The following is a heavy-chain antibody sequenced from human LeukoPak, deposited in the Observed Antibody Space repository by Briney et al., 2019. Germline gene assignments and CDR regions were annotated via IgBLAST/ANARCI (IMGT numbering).Heavy chain of an antibody. D-gene: IGHD6-19*01. CDR2: ISWDGGST. CDR1: GFTFSSYS. J-gene: IGHJ5*02. CDR3: AKDASSGWHGEFDP. V-gene: IGHV3-43D*03. Sequence: GGSLRLSCAASGFTFSSYSMNWVRQAPGKGLEWVSLISWDGGSTYYADSVKGRFTISRDNSKNSLYLQMNSLRAEDTALYYCAKDASSGWHGEFDPWGQGTLVTVSS.